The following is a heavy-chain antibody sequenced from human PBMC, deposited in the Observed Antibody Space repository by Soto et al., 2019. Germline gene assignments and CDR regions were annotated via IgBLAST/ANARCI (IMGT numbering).Heavy chain of an antibody. CDR1: GFTFDDYA. Sequence: GGSLRLSCAASGFTFDDYAMHWVRQAPGKGLEWVSGISWNSGSIGYADSVKGRFTISRDNAKNSLYLQMNSLRAEDTALYYCAKQKYSSGWYHFDYWGQGTLVTVSS. V-gene: IGHV3-9*01. D-gene: IGHD6-19*01. CDR2: ISWNSGSI. CDR3: AKQKYSSGWYHFDY. J-gene: IGHJ4*02.